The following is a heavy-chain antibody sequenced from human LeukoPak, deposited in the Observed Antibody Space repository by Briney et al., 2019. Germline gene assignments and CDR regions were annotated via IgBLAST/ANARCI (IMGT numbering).Heavy chain of an antibody. V-gene: IGHV4-4*07. J-gene: IGHJ4*02. Sequence: SETLSLTCTVSGGSISSYYWSWIRQPAGKGLEWIGRIYTSGSTNYNPSLKSRVTMSVDTSKNQFSLKLSSMTAADTAVYYCAGGPYYDFWSGYSHFDYWGQGTLVTVSS. CDR1: GGSISSYY. D-gene: IGHD3-3*01. CDR3: AGGPYYDFWSGYSHFDY. CDR2: IYTSGST.